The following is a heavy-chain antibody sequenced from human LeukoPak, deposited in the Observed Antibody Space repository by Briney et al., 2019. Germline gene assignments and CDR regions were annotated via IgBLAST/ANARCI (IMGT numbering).Heavy chain of an antibody. CDR3: ARGGSGYPFDY. CDR1: GGSVSSGSYY. V-gene: IGHV4-61*01. CDR2: MYYTGST. J-gene: IGHJ4*02. D-gene: IGHD3-3*01. Sequence: PSETLSLTCTVSGGSVSSGSYYWSWIRQLPGKGLEWIGYMYYTGSTNYNPSLKSRVTISADTSKNQFSLKLSSVTAADTAVYYCARGGSGYPFDYWGQGILVTVSS.